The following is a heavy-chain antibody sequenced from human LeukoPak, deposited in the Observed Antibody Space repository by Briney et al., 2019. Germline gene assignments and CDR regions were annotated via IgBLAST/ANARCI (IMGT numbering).Heavy chain of an antibody. J-gene: IGHJ4*02. D-gene: IGHD3-10*01. CDR1: GGSISSYS. V-gene: IGHV4-59*08. Sequence: PSETLSLTCTVSGGSISSYSWSWVRQPPGKGLEWIAYMSYSGTTNYNPSLKSRVTVSVDTSKKQFSLKLSSVTAADTAVYYCAIHEGKLWFGETAMNYWGQGTLVTVSS. CDR2: MSYSGTT. CDR3: AIHEGKLWFGETAMNY.